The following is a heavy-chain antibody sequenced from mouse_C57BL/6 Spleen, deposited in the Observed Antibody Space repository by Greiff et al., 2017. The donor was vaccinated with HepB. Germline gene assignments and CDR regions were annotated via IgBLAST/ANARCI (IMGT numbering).Heavy chain of an antibody. Sequence: EVQLVESGGGLVQPKGSLKLSCAASGFTFNTYAMHWVRQAPGKGLEWVARIRSKSSNYATYYADSVKDRFTISRDDSQSMLYLQMNNLKTEDTAMYYCVKGDYYGSSYDAMDYWGQGTSVTVSS. V-gene: IGHV10-3*01. CDR2: IRSKSSNYAT. CDR3: VKGDYYGSSYDAMDY. D-gene: IGHD1-1*01. J-gene: IGHJ4*01. CDR1: GFTFNTYA.